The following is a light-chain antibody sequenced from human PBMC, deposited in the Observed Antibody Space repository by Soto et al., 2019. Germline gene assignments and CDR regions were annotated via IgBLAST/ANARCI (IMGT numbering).Light chain of an antibody. V-gene: IGKV1-5*01. CDR2: DAS. CDR3: QQYNSFSST. Sequence: DIQMTQSPSTLSASIGDRVTITCRASHSITTWLAWYQQKPGRAPKSLIYDASILESGVPSRFSGSGSGTEFTLTISSLQPDDLATYYCQQYNSFSSTFGQGTKVEI. CDR1: HSITTW. J-gene: IGKJ1*01.